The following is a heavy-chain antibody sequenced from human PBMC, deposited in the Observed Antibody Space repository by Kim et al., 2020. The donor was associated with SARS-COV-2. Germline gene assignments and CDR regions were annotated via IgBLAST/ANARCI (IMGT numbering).Heavy chain of an antibody. V-gene: IGHV3-15*01. D-gene: IGHD3-10*01. CDR2: IKSKTDGGTT. J-gene: IGHJ4*02. Sequence: GGSLRLSCAASGFTFSNAWMRWVRQAPGKGLEWVGRIKSKTDGGTTDYAAPVKCRFTISRDDSKNTLYLQMNSLKTEDTAVYYCTTDQGEELLWFGESIDYWGQGTLVTVSS. CDR3: TTDQGEELLWFGESIDY. CDR1: GFTFSNAW.